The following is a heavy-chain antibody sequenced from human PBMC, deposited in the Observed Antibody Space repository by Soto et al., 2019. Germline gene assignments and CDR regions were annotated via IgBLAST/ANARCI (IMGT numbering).Heavy chain of an antibody. CDR3: ARVNSYSSSWSHDY. D-gene: IGHD6-13*01. CDR1: GGSISSYY. J-gene: IGHJ4*02. Sequence: SETLSLTCTVSGGSISSYYWSWIRQPPGKGLEWIGYISYTGSTDYNPSLKSRVTISLDTSKNQFSLKLSSVTAADTALYYCARVNSYSSSWSHDYWGQGALVTVSS. CDR2: ISYTGST. V-gene: IGHV4-59*01.